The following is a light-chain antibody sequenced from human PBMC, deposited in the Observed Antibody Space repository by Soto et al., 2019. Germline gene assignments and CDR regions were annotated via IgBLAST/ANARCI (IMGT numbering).Light chain of an antibody. CDR3: CSYAGSSTYV. V-gene: IGLV2-23*02. J-gene: IGLJ1*01. CDR1: SSDVGSYNL. Sequence: QSVLAQPASVSGSPGQSITISCTGTSSDVGSYNLVSWYQQHPGKAPKLMIYEVSKRPSGVSNRFSGSKSGNTASLTISGLQAEDEADYYCCSYAGSSTYVFGTRTKVTV. CDR2: EVS.